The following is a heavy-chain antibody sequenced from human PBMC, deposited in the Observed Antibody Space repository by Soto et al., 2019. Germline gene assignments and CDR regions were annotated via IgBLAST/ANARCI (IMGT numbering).Heavy chain of an antibody. CDR3: ARAQNSPYYDFWSGYGGDCYYYGMDV. Sequence: SGPTLVNPTQTLTLTCTFSGFSLSTSGMCVSWIRQPPGKALEWLARIDWDDDKYYSTSLKTRLTISKDTSKNQVVLTMTNMDPVDTATYYCARAQNSPYYDFWSGYGGDCYYYGMDVWG. J-gene: IGHJ6*02. CDR1: GFSLSTSGMC. D-gene: IGHD3-3*01. V-gene: IGHV2-70*11. CDR2: IDWDDDK.